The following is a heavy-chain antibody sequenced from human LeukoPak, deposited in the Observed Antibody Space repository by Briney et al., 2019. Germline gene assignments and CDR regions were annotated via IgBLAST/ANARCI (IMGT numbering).Heavy chain of an antibody. CDR1: GYTFTSYY. D-gene: IGHD2-2*01. V-gene: IGHV1-46*01. Sequence: ASVKVSCKASGYTFTSYYMHWVRQAPGQGVGWRGIINPSVGSTSYAQTFQGRGTMTRETVTSTVYMELSSMSSEDTAVYYCARDQSTDLIVVVPAAMLGGSNWFDPWGQGTLVTVSS. CDR2: INPSVGST. CDR3: ARDQSTDLIVVVPAAMLGGSNWFDP. J-gene: IGHJ5*02.